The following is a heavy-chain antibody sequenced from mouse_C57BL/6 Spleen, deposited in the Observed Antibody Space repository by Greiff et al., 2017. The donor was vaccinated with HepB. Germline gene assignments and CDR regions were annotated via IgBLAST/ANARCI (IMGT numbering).Heavy chain of an antibody. CDR3: ARSNYGNFDY. CDR1: GYAFTNYL. J-gene: IGHJ2*01. Sequence: QVQLQQSVAELVRPGTSVKVSCKASGYAFTNYLIEWVKQRPGQGLEWIGVINPGSGGTNYNEKFKGKATLTADKSSSTAYMQLSSLTSEDSAVYFCARSNYGNFDYWGQGTTLTVSS. CDR2: INPGSGGT. D-gene: IGHD2-1*01. V-gene: IGHV1-54*01.